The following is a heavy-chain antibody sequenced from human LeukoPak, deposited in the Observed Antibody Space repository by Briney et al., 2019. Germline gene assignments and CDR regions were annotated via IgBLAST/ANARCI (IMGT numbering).Heavy chain of an antibody. V-gene: IGHV3-23*01. Sequence: GGSLRLSCAASGFTFSSYAMSWVRQAPGKGLEWVSAISGSGGSTYYADSVKGRFTISRDNSKNTLYLQMNSLRAEDTAVYYCAKGTLLRCFDWLYEYGMDVWGQGTTVTVSS. D-gene: IGHD3-9*01. CDR2: ISGSGGST. J-gene: IGHJ6*02. CDR1: GFTFSSYA. CDR3: AKGTLLRCFDWLYEYGMDV.